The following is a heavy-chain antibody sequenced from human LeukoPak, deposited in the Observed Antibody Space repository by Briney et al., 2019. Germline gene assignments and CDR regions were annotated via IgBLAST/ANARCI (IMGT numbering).Heavy chain of an antibody. CDR2: IIAYNGNK. CDR1: RYTFTTYG. CDR3: ARAYSRKWYNWFDP. Sequence: VPVSCKASRYTFTTYGIIWLRQAPGQGREWMGWIIAYNGNKNYAQKLKGRVTMTTDTSTSTAYMELRSLRSDDTAVYYCARAYSRKWYNWFDPWGQGTLVTVSS. V-gene: IGHV1-18*01. J-gene: IGHJ5*02. D-gene: IGHD2-15*01.